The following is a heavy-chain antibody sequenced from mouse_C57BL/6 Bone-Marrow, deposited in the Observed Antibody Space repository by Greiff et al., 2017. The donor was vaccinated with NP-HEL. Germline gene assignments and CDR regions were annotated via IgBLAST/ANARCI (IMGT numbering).Heavy chain of an antibody. CDR2: ISSGSSTI. CDR1: GFTFSDYG. CDR3: ARSNWGAMDY. V-gene: IGHV5-17*01. D-gene: IGHD4-1*01. J-gene: IGHJ4*01. Sequence: EVQLVESGGGLVKPGGSLKLSCAASGFTFSDYGMHWVRQAPEKGLEWVAYISSGSSTIYYADTVKGRFTISRDNAKNTLFLQMTSLRSEDTAMYYCARSNWGAMDYWGQGTSVTVSS.